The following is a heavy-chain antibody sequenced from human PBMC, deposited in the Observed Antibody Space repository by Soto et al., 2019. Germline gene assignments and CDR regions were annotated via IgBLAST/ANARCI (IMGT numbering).Heavy chain of an antibody. J-gene: IGHJ4*02. CDR1: GYSFAGYW. Sequence: GESLKISCKASGYSFAGYWITWVRQMPGKGLEWMGGIDPGDSQTDYSPSVRGQVTISVIKSITTVFLQWSSLRFSDTSLYFSASHIYDSDTGHYFRDYSDYWGRGTPVTVSS. D-gene: IGHD3-22*01. CDR2: IDPGDSQT. CDR3: ASHIYDSDTGHYFRDYSDY. V-gene: IGHV5-10-1*01.